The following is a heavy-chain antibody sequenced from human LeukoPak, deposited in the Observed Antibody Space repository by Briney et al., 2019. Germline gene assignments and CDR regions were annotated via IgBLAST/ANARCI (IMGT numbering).Heavy chain of an antibody. J-gene: IGHJ4*02. D-gene: IGHD2-2*01. CDR3: ARGLGYCTSTTCLLPFDY. CDR1: GFTFSSYW. V-gene: IGHV3-53*01. Sequence: GGSLRLSCAASGFTFSSYWMHWVRQAPGKGLGCVSVIYSGGSTYYADSVKGRFTVSRDNSKNTLYLQMNSLRAEDTAMYYCARGLGYCTSTTCLLPFDYWGQGTLVTVSS. CDR2: IYSGGST.